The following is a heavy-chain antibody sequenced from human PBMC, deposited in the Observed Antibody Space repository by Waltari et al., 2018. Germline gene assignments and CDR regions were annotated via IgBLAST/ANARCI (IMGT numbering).Heavy chain of an antibody. Sequence: QVQLVQSGAEVKKPGASVKVSCKASGYTFTGYYMHWVRQAPGQGLEWMGRSNPNSGGTNYAQKCQGRVTMTRDTSISTAYMELSRLRSDDTAVYYCARVSETGTYFDYWGQGTLVTVSS. CDR2: SNPNSGGT. V-gene: IGHV1-2*06. CDR1: GYTFTGYY. CDR3: ARVSETGTYFDY. J-gene: IGHJ4*02.